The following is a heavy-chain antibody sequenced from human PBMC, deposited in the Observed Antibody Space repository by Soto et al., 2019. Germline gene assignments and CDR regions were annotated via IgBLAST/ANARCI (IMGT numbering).Heavy chain of an antibody. J-gene: IGHJ4*02. CDR2: ISAYNGNT. CDR1: GYTFTSYG. Sequence: QVQLVQSGAEVKKPGASVKVSCKASGYTFTSYGISWVRQAPGQGLEWMGWISAYNGNTNYAQKLQGRVTMTTDTSTSTAYMELRSLRSEDTAVYYCASVYRITMVRGELSEYWGQGTLVTVSS. D-gene: IGHD3-10*01. V-gene: IGHV1-18*01. CDR3: ASVYRITMVRGELSEY.